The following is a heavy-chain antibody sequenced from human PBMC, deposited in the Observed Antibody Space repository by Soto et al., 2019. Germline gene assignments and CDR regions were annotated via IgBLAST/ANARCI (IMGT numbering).Heavy chain of an antibody. CDR3: AGTGYSYDGYYFDY. D-gene: IGHD5-18*01. V-gene: IGHV4-59*08. Sequence: SETLSLTCTVSGGSISSYYWSWIRQPPGKGLEWIGYIYYSGSTNYNPSLKSRVTISVDTSKNQFSLKLSSVTAADTAVYYCAGTGYSYDGYYFDYWGQGTLVTSPQ. CDR1: GGSISSYY. CDR2: IYYSGST. J-gene: IGHJ4*02.